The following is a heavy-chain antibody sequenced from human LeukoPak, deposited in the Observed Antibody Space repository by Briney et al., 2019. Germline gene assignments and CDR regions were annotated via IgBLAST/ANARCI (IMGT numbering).Heavy chain of an antibody. D-gene: IGHD1-26*01. CDR3: ARLGSYHDF. CDR2: IYYSGST. J-gene: IGHJ4*02. V-gene: IGHV4-59*08. Sequence: SETLSLTCTVSGGSISSNYWSWIRQPPGKGLEWIGYIYYSGSTYYNPSLKSRVTISVDTSKNQFSLKLSSVTAADTAVYFCARLGSYHDFWGQGALVTVSS. CDR1: GGSISSNY.